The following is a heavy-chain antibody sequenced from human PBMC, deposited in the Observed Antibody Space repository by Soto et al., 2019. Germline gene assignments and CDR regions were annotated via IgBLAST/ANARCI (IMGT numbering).Heavy chain of an antibody. V-gene: IGHV3-23*01. CDR1: GFTCNSYA. Sequence: EVQVLESGGGLVQPGGSLRLSCAASGFTCNSYAMTWVRQAPGKGLEWVSAMRVSGSTHYAASVKGRFTISRDNSKNTLYLQMNSLRAEDTAIYYCAKMVGPPGYSYGFYGMDVRGQGTTVTVSS. D-gene: IGHD5-18*01. CDR2: MRVSGST. J-gene: IGHJ6*02. CDR3: AKMVGPPGYSYGFYGMDV.